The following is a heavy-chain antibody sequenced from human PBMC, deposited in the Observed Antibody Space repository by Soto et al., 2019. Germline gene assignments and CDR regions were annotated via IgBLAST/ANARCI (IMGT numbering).Heavy chain of an antibody. V-gene: IGHV1-3*01. CDR1: GYTFSTYA. J-gene: IGHJ6*03. CDR2: INAGNGNT. Sequence: QVQLVQSGAEVKKPGASVKVSCKASGYTFSTYAMHWVRQAPGQRLEWMGWINAGNGNTKYSQKFQGRVTITRDTSASTAYMELSSLSSEDTAMYYCARGSIAVPKIYYYYYMDFWGKGTTVTVSS. D-gene: IGHD6-6*01. CDR3: ARGSIAVPKIYYYYYMDF.